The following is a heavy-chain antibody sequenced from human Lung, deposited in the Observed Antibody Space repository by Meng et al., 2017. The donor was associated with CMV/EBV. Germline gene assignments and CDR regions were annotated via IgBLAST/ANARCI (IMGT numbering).Heavy chain of an antibody. CDR2: IYQNGAT. CDR1: GDSISSGYY. J-gene: IGHJ4*02. Sequence: SETLSLTCTVSGDSISSGYYWGWIRQPPGKGLEWLWTIYQNGATYYNPSLRGRVTISVDTSKNKVSLGLTSVTAADTAVYYCARDLQRWLQSGAFDYWGQGTLVTVSS. D-gene: IGHD5-24*01. CDR3: ARDLQRWLQSGAFDY. V-gene: IGHV4-38-2*02.